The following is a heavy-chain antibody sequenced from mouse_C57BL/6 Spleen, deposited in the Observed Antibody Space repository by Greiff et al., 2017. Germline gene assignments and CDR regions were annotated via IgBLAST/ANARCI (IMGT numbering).Heavy chain of an antibody. V-gene: IGHV1-15*01. Sequence: QVQLQQSGAELVRPGASVTLSCKASGYTFTDYEMHWVKQTPVHGLEWIGAIDPETGGTAYNQKFKGKAILTADKSSSTAYMELRCLTSEDSAVYYCTRSGYYYGSEGYFDVWGTGTTVTVSS. CDR3: TRSGYYYGSEGYFDV. J-gene: IGHJ1*03. CDR2: IDPETGGT. CDR1: GYTFTDYE. D-gene: IGHD1-1*01.